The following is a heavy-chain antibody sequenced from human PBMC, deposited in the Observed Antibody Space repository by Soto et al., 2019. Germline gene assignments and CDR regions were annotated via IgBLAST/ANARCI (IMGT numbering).Heavy chain of an antibody. D-gene: IGHD1-1*01. CDR3: ARKEPNTDAFDI. CDR2: INPNSGGT. V-gene: IGHV1-2*02. Sequence: ASVKVSCKASGYTFTGYYIHWVRQAPGQGLEWMAWINPNSGGTNYAQKFQGRVTMTRDTSISTAYMELSRLRSDDTAVYYCARKEPNTDAFDIWGQGTMVTVPS. CDR1: GYTFTGYY. J-gene: IGHJ3*02.